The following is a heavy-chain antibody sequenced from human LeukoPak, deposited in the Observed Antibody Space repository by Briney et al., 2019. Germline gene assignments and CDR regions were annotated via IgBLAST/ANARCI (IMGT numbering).Heavy chain of an antibody. CDR1: VYIFSNYG. D-gene: IGHD1-7*01. Sequence: ASVNVSCKASVYIFSNYGISWVRQAPGQGREGMGWISAKNGDTNYIQKFRGRVTMTTDTSTSTAYMELWSLRSDDTAVYYCARDVPGTTPFDYWGQGTLVTVSS. V-gene: IGHV1-18*01. CDR3: ARDVPGTTPFDY. CDR2: ISAKNGDT. J-gene: IGHJ4*02.